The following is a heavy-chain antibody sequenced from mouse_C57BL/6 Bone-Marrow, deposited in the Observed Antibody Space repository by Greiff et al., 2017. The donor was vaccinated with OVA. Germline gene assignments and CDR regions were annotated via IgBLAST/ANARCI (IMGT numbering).Heavy chain of an antibody. J-gene: IGHJ4*01. CDR3: AGGGWDYDDAMDY. CDR2: IWSGGST. Sequence: VQLQQSGPGLVQPSQSLSLTCPVSGFSLTSYGVHWVRQSPGKGLEWLGVIWSGGSTDYNAAFISRLSISKDNSNSQVFFKMNSLQADDTAIYYCAGGGWDYDDAMDYWGQGTSVTVSS. D-gene: IGHD2-4*01. V-gene: IGHV2-2*01. CDR1: GFSLTSYG.